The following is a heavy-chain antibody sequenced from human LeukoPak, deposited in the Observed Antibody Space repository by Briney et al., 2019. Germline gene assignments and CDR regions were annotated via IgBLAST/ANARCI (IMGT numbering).Heavy chain of an antibody. J-gene: IGHJ4*02. CDR2: INFDGSIK. D-gene: IGHD2-8*02. CDR1: VFSLINYG. Sequence: PGGSLRLSCAASVFSLINYGLHWAGQGPGKGLEWVAVINFDGSIKYYADSVKGRFTISKDSSKNTLYLQMNSLRADDTSMYYCARWGCMRQYYFDYWGQGTLATVSS. V-gene: IGHV3-33*01. CDR3: ARWGCMRQYYFDY.